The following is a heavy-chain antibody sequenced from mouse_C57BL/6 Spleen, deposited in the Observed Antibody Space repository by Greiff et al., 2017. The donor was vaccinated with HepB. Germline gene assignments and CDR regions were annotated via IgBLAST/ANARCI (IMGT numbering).Heavy chain of an antibody. J-gene: IGHJ2*01. V-gene: IGHV1-64*01. CDR3: ARASPFITTVVANFDY. Sequence: QVQLQQPGAELVKPGASVKLSCKASGYTFTSYWMHWVKQRPGQGLEWIGMIHPNSGSTNYNEKFKSKATLTVDKSSSTAYMQLSSLTSEDSAVYYSARASPFITTVVANFDYWGQGTTLTVSS. CDR2: IHPNSGST. CDR1: GYTFTSYW. D-gene: IGHD1-1*01.